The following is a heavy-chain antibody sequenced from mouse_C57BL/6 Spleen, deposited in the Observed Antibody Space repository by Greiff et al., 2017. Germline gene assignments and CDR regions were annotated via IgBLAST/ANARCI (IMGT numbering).Heavy chain of an antibody. CDR1: GYTFTDYY. CDR3: ERSYYGRGSMDY. CDR2: INPYNGGT. Sequence: VQLQQSGPVLVKPGASVKMSCKASGYTFTDYYMNWVKQSHGKSLEWIGVINPYNGGTSYNQKFKGKATLTVDKSSSTAYMELNSLTSEDSAVYYCERSYYGRGSMDYWGQGTSVTVSS. J-gene: IGHJ4*01. D-gene: IGHD1-1*01. V-gene: IGHV1-19*01.